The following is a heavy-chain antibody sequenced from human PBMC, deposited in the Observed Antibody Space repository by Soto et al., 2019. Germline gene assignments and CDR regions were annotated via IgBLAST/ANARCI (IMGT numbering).Heavy chain of an antibody. J-gene: IGHJ4*02. Sequence: SVKVSCKASGATFSSYAISWVRQAPGQGLEWMGGIIPTFGTANYAQKFQGRVTITADESTSTGYMELSSLRSEDTAVYYCATNCTTCVGTDRSSGWPNYLDYCGRGT. D-gene: IGHD6-19*01. V-gene: IGHV1-69*13. CDR2: IIPTFGTA. CDR1: GATFSSYA. CDR3: ATNCTTCVGTDRSSGWPNYLDY.